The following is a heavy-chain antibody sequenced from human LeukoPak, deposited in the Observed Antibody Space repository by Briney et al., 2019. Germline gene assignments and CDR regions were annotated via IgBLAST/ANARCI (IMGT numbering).Heavy chain of an antibody. Sequence: PGGSLRLSCAASGFTFSSYGMHWVRQAPGKGLEWVAVISYDGSNKYYADSVKGRFTISRDNSKNTLYLQMNSLRAEDTAVYYCATAHRFQQLYNPLDYWGQGTLVTVSS. CDR3: ATAHRFQQLYNPLDY. V-gene: IGHV3-30*03. D-gene: IGHD6-13*01. J-gene: IGHJ4*02. CDR2: ISYDGSNK. CDR1: GFTFSSYG.